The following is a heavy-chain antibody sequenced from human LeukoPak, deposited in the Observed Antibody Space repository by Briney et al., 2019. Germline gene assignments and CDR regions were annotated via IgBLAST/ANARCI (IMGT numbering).Heavy chain of an antibody. J-gene: IGHJ4*02. D-gene: IGHD2/OR15-2a*01. CDR3: AKEWTSMTYFDY. V-gene: IGHV3-23*01. CDR1: GFTFSSYA. CDR2: ISGSAGST. Sequence: GGSLRLSCAASGFTFSSYALTWIRQAPGKGLEWVSAISGSAGSTHYADSVKGRFTISRDNSKNTLYLQMNRLRAEDTAVYYCAKEWTSMTYFDYWGQGTLVTVSS.